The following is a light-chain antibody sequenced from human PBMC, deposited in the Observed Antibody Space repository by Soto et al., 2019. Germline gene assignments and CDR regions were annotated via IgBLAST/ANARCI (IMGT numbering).Light chain of an antibody. CDR2: GAS. CDR3: QQYGSSPPWT. CDR1: QSVSSSY. J-gene: IGKJ1*01. V-gene: IGKV3-20*01. Sequence: EIVLTQSPGTLSLSPGERDTFSCRASQSVSSSYLAWYQQKPGQAPRLLIYGASSRATGIPDRFSGSGSGTDFTLTISRLEPQDFAVYYCQQYGSSPPWTFGQRTKVEIK.